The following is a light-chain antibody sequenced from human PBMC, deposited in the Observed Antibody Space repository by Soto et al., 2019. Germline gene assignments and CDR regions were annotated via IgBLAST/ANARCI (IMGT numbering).Light chain of an antibody. CDR1: SSNVGAYNY. J-gene: IGLJ2*01. Sequence: SALTQPPSASGSPGQSVTISCTGTSSNVGAYNYVSWYQQHPGKAPKLMIYEVTKRPSGVPDRVSGSKSGSTASLTVSGLQAEDEADYYCSSWTGNNFVVFGGGTKLTVL. CDR2: EVT. V-gene: IGLV2-8*01. CDR3: SSWTGNNFVV.